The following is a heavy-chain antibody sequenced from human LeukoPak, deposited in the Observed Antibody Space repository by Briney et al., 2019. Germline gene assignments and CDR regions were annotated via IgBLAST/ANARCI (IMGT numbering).Heavy chain of an antibody. Sequence: GGSLRLSCAASGFTFSNFWMSWVRQAPGRGLECVANIKQDGSEKSYVDSVKGRFTISRDNAENSLSLQMNSLRAEDTAIYFCARDGRYGAGTSDYWGQGALVTVSS. CDR2: IKQDGSEK. D-gene: IGHD3-10*01. CDR1: GFTFSNFW. J-gene: IGHJ4*02. V-gene: IGHV3-7*01. CDR3: ARDGRYGAGTSDY.